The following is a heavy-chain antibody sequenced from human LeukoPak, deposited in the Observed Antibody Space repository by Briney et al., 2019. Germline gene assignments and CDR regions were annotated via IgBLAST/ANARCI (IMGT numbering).Heavy chain of an antibody. D-gene: IGHD3-16*01. V-gene: IGHV3-7*03. Sequence: GGSLRLSCAASGFSLSSHWMTWVRQVPGRGPEWVANVNRDGSETYYLDSVKGRFTISKDNAKNSLYLQMNSPRAEDTALFHCARNDGMDVWGQGTTVIVSS. CDR1: GFSLSSHW. J-gene: IGHJ6*02. CDR3: ARNDGMDV. CDR2: VNRDGSET.